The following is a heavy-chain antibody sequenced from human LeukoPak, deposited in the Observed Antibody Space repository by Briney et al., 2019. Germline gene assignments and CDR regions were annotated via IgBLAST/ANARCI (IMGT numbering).Heavy chain of an antibody. CDR1: GFTFSSYA. J-gene: IGHJ4*02. CDR3: ARFRMGATDY. V-gene: IGHV3-30*04. D-gene: IGHD1-26*01. CDR2: ISYDGSNK. Sequence: GGSLRLSCAASGFTFSSYAMHWVRQAPGKGLGWVAVISYDGSNKYYADSVKGRFTISRDNSKNTLYLQMNSLRAEDTAVYYCARFRMGATDYWGQGTLVTVSS.